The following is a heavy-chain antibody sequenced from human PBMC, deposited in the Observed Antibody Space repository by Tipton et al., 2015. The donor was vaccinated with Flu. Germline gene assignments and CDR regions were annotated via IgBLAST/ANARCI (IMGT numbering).Heavy chain of an antibody. Sequence: QLMQSGPEVKKPGASVKVSCRASGYTFTTYDINWVRQAPGQGLEWLGWVNPNTGNTGYAQKFQGRVTVTRDTSTSIAYMEVTSLTSDDTAVYFCARAPFEKLKSVYSHGLDVWGQGTTVTVSS. CDR1: GYTFTTYD. CDR3: ARAPFEKLKSVYSHGLDV. J-gene: IGHJ6*02. CDR2: VNPNTGNT. V-gene: IGHV1-8*01. D-gene: IGHD1-14*01.